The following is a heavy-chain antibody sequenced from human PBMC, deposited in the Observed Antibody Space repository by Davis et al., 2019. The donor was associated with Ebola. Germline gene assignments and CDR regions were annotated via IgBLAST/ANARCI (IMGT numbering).Heavy chain of an antibody. J-gene: IGHJ4*02. Sequence: SETLSLTCAFYGGSFSGYYWSWIRQPPGKGLEWIGEINHSGSTNYNPSLKSRVTISVDTSKNQFSLKLSSVTAADTAVYYCARTRGYVWGSYIVRYWGQGTLVTVSS. CDR3: ARTRGYVWGSYIVRY. D-gene: IGHD3-16*01. V-gene: IGHV4-34*01. CDR1: GGSFSGYY. CDR2: INHSGST.